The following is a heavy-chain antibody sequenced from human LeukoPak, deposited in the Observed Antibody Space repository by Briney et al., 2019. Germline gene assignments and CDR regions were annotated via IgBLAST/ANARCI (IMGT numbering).Heavy chain of an antibody. CDR2: IRYDGSNK. Sequence: GGSLRLSCAASGFSFSNYGMHWVRQAPGKGLEWVAFIRYDGSNKYYADSVKGRFTISRDNSKNTQYLQMNSLRAEDTAVYYCARDDPVTTSSPFDYWGQGTLVTVSS. V-gene: IGHV3-30*02. D-gene: IGHD4-17*01. CDR3: ARDDPVTTSSPFDY. J-gene: IGHJ4*02. CDR1: GFSFSNYG.